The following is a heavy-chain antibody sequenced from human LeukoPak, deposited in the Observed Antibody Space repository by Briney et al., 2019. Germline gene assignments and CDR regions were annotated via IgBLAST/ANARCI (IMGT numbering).Heavy chain of an antibody. Sequence: GGSLRLSCAASGFTFSSYWMHWVRQAPGKGLVWVSRINSDGSSTSYADSAKGRFTISRDNAKNTLYLQMNSLRAEDTAVYYCARVAPGIVGATTYGAFDIWGQGTMVTVSS. V-gene: IGHV3-74*01. CDR1: GFTFSSYW. CDR3: ARVAPGIVGATTYGAFDI. D-gene: IGHD1-26*01. CDR2: INSDGSST. J-gene: IGHJ3*02.